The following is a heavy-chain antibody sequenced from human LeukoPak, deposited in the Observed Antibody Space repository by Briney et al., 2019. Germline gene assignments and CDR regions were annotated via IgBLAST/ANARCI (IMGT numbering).Heavy chain of an antibody. CDR1: GGSISTYY. D-gene: IGHD2-21*02. Sequence: SETLSLTCTVSGGSISTYYWNWIRQPPGKGLEWIGYIHYSGSTNYNPSLKSRVTISVDTSKNQFSLKLSSVTAADTAVYYCASLPVVTAIVSHFQHWGQGTLVTVSS. V-gene: IGHV4-59*01. CDR3: ASLPVVTAIVSHFQH. J-gene: IGHJ1*01. CDR2: IHYSGST.